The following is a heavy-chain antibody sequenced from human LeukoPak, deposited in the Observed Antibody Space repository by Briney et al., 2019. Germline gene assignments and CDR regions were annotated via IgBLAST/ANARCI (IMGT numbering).Heavy chain of an antibody. CDR2: IIPIFGTA. CDR3: ARGDSSRYYHYYYMDV. D-gene: IGHD3-22*01. Sequence: SVKVSCKASGGTFSSYAISWVRQAPGQGLEWMGGIIPIFGTANYAQKLQGRVTITTDESTSKGYMELSSLRSEDTAVYYCARGDSSRYYHYYYMDVWRKGTTVTVSS. CDR1: GGTFSSYA. J-gene: IGHJ6*03. V-gene: IGHV1-69*05.